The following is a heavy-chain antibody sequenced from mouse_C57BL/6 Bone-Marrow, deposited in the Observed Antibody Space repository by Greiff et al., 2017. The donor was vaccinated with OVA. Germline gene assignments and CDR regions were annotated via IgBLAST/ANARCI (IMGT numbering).Heavy chain of an antibody. CDR3: ARHGYVWFAY. CDR2: ISSGGSYT. V-gene: IGHV5-6*01. Sequence: EVQLVESGGDLVKPGGSLKLSCAASGFTFSSYGMSWVRQTPDKRLEWVATISSGGSYTYYPDSGKGRFTISRDNAKNTLYLQMSSLKSEDTAMYYCARHGYVWFAYWGQGTLLTVSA. D-gene: IGHD2-2*01. J-gene: IGHJ3*01. CDR1: GFTFSSYG.